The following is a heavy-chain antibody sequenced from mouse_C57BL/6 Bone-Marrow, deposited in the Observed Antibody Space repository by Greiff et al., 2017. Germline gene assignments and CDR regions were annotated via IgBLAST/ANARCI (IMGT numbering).Heavy chain of an antibody. D-gene: IGHD2-1*01. J-gene: IGHJ4*01. Sequence: VQLVESGPGLVAPSQSLSITCTVSGFSLTSYAISWVRQPPGKGLEWLGVIWTGGGTNYNSALKSRLSISQDNSKSQVFLKMNSLQTDDTARYYCASFYDGNAYYYAMDYWGQGTSVTVSS. CDR2: IWTGGGT. V-gene: IGHV2-9-1*01. CDR3: ASFYDGNAYYYAMDY. CDR1: GFSLTSYA.